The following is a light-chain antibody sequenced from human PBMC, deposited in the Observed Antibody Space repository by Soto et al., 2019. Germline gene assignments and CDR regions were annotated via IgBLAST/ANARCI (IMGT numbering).Light chain of an antibody. V-gene: IGKV4-1*01. CDR1: QSLLYSSNNYNY. J-gene: IGKJ4*01. CDR2: WAS. CDR3: QQHLTTPLT. Sequence: DIVMTQSPDSLAVSLGERATINCKSSQSLLYSSNNYNYLAWYQQKPGQPPKLIVYWASTRESGVPDRISGSGSGTDFTLTISSLQAEDVAVYYCQQHLTTPLTFGGGTKVEIK.